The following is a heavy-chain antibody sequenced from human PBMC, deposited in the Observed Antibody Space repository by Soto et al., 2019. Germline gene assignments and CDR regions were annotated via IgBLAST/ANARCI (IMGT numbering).Heavy chain of an antibody. V-gene: IGHV3-48*01. D-gene: IGHD3-3*01. Sequence: VGSLRLSCAASGFTFSSYSMNWVRQAPGKGLEWVSYISSSSSTIYYADSVKGRFTISRDNAKNSLYLQMNSLRAEDTAVYYCARALDDFWSANMDVWGKGTTVTVSS. CDR1: GFTFSSYS. CDR2: ISSSSSTI. J-gene: IGHJ6*03. CDR3: ARALDDFWSANMDV.